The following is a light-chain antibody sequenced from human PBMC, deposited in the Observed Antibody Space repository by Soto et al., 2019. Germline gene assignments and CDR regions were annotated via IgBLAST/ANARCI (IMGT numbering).Light chain of an antibody. CDR3: QQYGTSPPGVT. V-gene: IGKV3-20*01. J-gene: IGKJ3*01. Sequence: DILLTQSPGTLSLSPGERATLSCRASQSVSSNFLAWYQQKPGQAPRLLIYGASKRATGIRDRFSGSGSETDFALTISGLEPEDFAVYYCQQYGTSPPGVTFGPGTKVDIK. CDR2: GAS. CDR1: QSVSSNF.